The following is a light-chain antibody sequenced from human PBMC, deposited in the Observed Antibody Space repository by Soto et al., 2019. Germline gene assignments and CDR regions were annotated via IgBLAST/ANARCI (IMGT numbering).Light chain of an antibody. CDR1: QGIANF. Sequence: DIQMTQSPSSLSASVGDRVTITCRASQGIANFLNWYQHKPGKAPKLLIYGTSSLRSGVPSRFSGSGFGTEFTLTISSLQPEDFATYYCQQSYSPPPVTCGQGTRVEIK. CDR2: GTS. V-gene: IGKV1-39*01. J-gene: IGKJ5*01. CDR3: QQSYSPPPVT.